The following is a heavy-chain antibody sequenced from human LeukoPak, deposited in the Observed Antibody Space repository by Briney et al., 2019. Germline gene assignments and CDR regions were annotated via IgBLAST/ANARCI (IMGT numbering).Heavy chain of an antibody. V-gene: IGHV1-46*01. CDR1: GYTFTSYY. CDR3: ARDGSGSYSSDYYFDY. D-gene: IGHD1-26*01. CDR2: INPSGGST. Sequence: GASVKVSCKASGYTFTSYYMHWVRQAPGQGLEWMGIINPSGGSTSYAQKFQGRVTMTRDTSTSTVYMELSSLRSEDTAVYYCARDGSGSYSSDYYFDYWGQGTLVTVSS. J-gene: IGHJ4*02.